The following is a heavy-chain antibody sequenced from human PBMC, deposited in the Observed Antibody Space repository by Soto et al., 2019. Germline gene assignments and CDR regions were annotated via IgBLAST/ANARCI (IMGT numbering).Heavy chain of an antibody. CDR3: ANSPSFGGWRVRALGYYMDV. J-gene: IGHJ6*03. V-gene: IGHV3-23*01. CDR1: GFTFSSYA. Sequence: PGGSLRLSCAASGFTFSSYAMSWVRQAPGKGLEWVSAISGSGGSTYYADSVKGRFTISRDNSKNTLYLQMNSLRAEDTAVYYCANSPSFGGWRVRALGYYMDVWGKGTTVTVSS. D-gene: IGHD3-3*01. CDR2: ISGSGGST.